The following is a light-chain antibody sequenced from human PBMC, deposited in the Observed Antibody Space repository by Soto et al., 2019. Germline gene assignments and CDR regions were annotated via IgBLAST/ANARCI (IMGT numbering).Light chain of an antibody. CDR2: DVS. CDR3: QQRSNWPLT. J-gene: IGKJ4*01. Sequence: EIVLTQSPVTLSLSPGERATLSCRASQSVTSFLAWYQQKPGQAPRLLIYDVSHRATGSPARFSGSGSGTDFTLTISSREPEDFAVYYCQQRSNWPLTFGGGTKVEIK. CDR1: QSVTSF. V-gene: IGKV3-11*01.